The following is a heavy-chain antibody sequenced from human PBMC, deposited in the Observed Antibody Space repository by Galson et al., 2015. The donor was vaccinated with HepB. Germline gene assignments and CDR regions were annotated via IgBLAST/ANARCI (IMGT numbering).Heavy chain of an antibody. V-gene: IGHV3-11*01. CDR3: ARSAGWFDP. D-gene: IGHD3-10*01. J-gene: IGHJ5*01. CDR1: GFTFSDFY. Sequence: SLRLSCAASGFTFSDFYMSWLRQAPGKGPEWISYISGDGVTKKYADSVRGRFTIYRDNAKNPLFLQMYSLRAEDTAVYYCARSAGWFDPWGQGTLVTVS. CDR2: ISGDGVTK.